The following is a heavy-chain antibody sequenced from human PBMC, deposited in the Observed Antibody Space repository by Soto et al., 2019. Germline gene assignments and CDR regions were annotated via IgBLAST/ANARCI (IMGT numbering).Heavy chain of an antibody. J-gene: IGHJ4*02. Sequence: SETLSLTCTVSGGSISSYYWRWIRQPPGKGLEWIGYIYYSGSTNYNPSLKSRVTISVDTSKNQFSLKLTSVTAADTAVYYCARGDTYFDYWGQGTLVTVSS. V-gene: IGHV4-59*01. CDR1: GGSISSYY. D-gene: IGHD5-18*01. CDR2: IYYSGST. CDR3: ARGDTYFDY.